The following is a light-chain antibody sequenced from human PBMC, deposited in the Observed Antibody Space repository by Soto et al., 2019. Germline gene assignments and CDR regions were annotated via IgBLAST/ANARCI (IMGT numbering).Light chain of an antibody. V-gene: IGKV3-15*01. CDR3: QQYNNWPRAT. Sequence: EIVMTQSPVTLSVSPGERATLSCRASQSINGNLAWYQQKPGQAPRLLMFRTSTRATGFPARFSASGSGTEFNLTISSLQSEDFAIYYCQQYNNWPRATFGGGTKVDIK. CDR1: QSINGN. CDR2: RTS. J-gene: IGKJ4*01.